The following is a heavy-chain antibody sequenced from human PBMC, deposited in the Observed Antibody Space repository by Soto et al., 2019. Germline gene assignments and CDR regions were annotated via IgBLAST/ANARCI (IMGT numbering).Heavy chain of an antibody. Sequence: GGSLRLSCAASGFTFSSYGMHWVRQAPGKGLEWVAVIWYDGSNKYYADSVKGRFTISRDNSKNTLYLQMNSLRAEDTAVYYCARDANLIVLRLYYYYYYGMDVWGQGTTVTVSS. V-gene: IGHV3-33*01. J-gene: IGHJ6*02. CDR2: IWYDGSNK. D-gene: IGHD2-8*01. CDR3: ARDANLIVLRLYYYYYYGMDV. CDR1: GFTFSSYG.